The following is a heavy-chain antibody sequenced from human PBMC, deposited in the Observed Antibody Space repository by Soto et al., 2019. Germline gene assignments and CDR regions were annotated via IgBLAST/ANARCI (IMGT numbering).Heavy chain of an antibody. V-gene: IGHV3-30*18. J-gene: IGHJ4*02. Sequence: GGSLRLSCAASGFTFSSYALHWVRQTPGKGLEWVAVIASDGNDKHYADSVKGRFTISRDNSKNTLYLQMSSLRAEDTAVYSCAKDGTMPAAGYYFEYWGQGTQVTVSS. CDR3: AKDGTMPAAGYYFEY. D-gene: IGHD6-13*01. CDR1: GFTFSSYA. CDR2: IASDGNDK.